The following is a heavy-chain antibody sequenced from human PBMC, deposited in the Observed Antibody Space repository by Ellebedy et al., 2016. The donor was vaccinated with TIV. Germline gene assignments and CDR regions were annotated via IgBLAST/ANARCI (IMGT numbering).Heavy chain of an antibody. CDR3: ARDGSHSGGWYCDY. D-gene: IGHD6-19*01. J-gene: IGHJ4*02. Sequence: MPSETLSLTCTVSGGSITSNSYYWGWIRQPPGKGLEWIGSIYYSGSTYYNPSLKSRVTISLDTSKNQFSLKLSSVTAADTALYFCARDGSHSGGWYCDYWGQGTQVTVSS. CDR1: GGSITSNSYY. CDR2: IYYSGST. V-gene: IGHV4-39*07.